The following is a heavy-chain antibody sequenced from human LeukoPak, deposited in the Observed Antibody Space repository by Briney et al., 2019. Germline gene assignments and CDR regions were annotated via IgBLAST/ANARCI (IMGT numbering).Heavy chain of an antibody. J-gene: IGHJ4*02. Sequence: GGSLRLSCAASGFTFSSYDMHWVRQAPGKGLEWVSAIGTAGDTYYPGSVKGRFTISRENAKNSLYLQMNSLRAGDTAVYYCARGRDVYYYDSSGYYLDYWGQGTLVTVSS. CDR3: ARGRDVYYYDSSGYYLDY. CDR2: IGTAGDT. V-gene: IGHV3-13*01. CDR1: GFTFSSYD. D-gene: IGHD3-22*01.